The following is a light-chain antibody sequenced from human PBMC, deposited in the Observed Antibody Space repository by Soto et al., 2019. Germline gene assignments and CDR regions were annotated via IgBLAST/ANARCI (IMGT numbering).Light chain of an antibody. J-gene: IGLJ1*01. V-gene: IGLV2-18*02. Sequence: QSALTQPPSVSGSPGQSVTISCTGTSSDVGSYNRVSWYQQPPGTAPKVMIYEVSYRPSGVSNRFSGSKSAYTASLTISGLQAEDEADYYCNSQTTSGIRVFGTGTQLTVL. CDR3: NSQTTSGIRV. CDR2: EVS. CDR1: SSDVGSYNR.